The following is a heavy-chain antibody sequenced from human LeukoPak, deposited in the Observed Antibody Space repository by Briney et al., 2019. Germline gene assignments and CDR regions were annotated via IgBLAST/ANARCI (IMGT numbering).Heavy chain of an antibody. CDR1: GFNFGSYS. V-gene: IGHV3-23*01. Sequence: GGSLRLSCAASGFNFGSYSMTWVRQAPGKGLEWVSVISADSATTFYADSVKGRFTISRDNAKNSLYLQMNSLGPEDTAVYYCARDPYSGNYGNYYYYYMDVWGKGTTVTISS. J-gene: IGHJ6*03. CDR2: ISADSATT. CDR3: ARDPYSGNYGNYYYYYMDV. D-gene: IGHD1-26*01.